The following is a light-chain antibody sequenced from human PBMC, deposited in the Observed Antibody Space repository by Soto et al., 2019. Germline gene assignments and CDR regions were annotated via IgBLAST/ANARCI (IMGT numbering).Light chain of an antibody. CDR1: QSLGSN. CDR3: QQYNNWPPIT. CDR2: GAS. J-gene: IGKJ5*01. Sequence: EIVVTQSPDTLSLSPGEGATLSCRASQSLGSNYLAWYQQKPGQAPRLLIYGASTRATGIPARFSGSGSGTEFTLTISSLQSEDFAVYYCQQYNNWPPITFGQGTRLEIK. V-gene: IGKV3-15*01.